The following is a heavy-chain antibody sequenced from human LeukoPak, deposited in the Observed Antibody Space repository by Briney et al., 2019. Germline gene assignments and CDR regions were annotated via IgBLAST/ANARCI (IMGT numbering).Heavy chain of an antibody. Sequence: SQTLLLTCAISGDSVSSNSAAWNWIRQSPSRGLEWLGRTYYRSKWYSDYALSVKSRISINPDTSKNQCSLHLNSVTPEDTAVYYCARDQGYATGWSDAFDFWGQGTMVTVSS. CDR1: GDSVSSNSAA. J-gene: IGHJ3*01. V-gene: IGHV6-1*01. D-gene: IGHD6-19*01. CDR2: TYYRSKWYS. CDR3: ARDQGYATGWSDAFDF.